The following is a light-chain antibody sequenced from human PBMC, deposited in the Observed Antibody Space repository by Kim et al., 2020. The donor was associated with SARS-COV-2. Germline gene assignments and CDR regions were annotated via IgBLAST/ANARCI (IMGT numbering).Light chain of an antibody. CDR3: QHYNNWSGT. CDR2: AAS. CDR1: QSVSND. J-gene: IGKJ4*01. Sequence: EIVMTQSPATLSVAPGERATRSCRASQSVSNDLAWYQQKPGQAPRLLIYAASTRATGIPARFSGSGSETDFTLTISSLQSEDSAVYYCQHYNNWSGTFGGGTKVDIK. V-gene: IGKV3-15*01.